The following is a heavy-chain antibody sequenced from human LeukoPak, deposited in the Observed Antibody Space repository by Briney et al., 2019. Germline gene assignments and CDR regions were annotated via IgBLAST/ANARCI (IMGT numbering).Heavy chain of an antibody. Sequence: PGGSLRLSCVASGFTVSSNYMSWVRQAPGKGLEWVSGIYSGGSTYYADSVKGRFTVSRDNSKNTLYLQMSSLRAEDTAVYFCAKNRGANYYNYYMDVWGKGTTVTVSS. D-gene: IGHD4/OR15-4a*01. V-gene: IGHV3-53*01. CDR2: IYSGGST. J-gene: IGHJ6*03. CDR3: AKNRGANYYNYYMDV. CDR1: GFTVSSNY.